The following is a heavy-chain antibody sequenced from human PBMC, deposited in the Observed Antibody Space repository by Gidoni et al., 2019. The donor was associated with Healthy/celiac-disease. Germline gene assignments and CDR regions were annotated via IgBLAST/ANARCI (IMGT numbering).Heavy chain of an antibody. J-gene: IGHJ4*02. D-gene: IGHD1-1*01. CDR1: GFTFSSYW. CDR2: IKQDGSEK. V-gene: IGHV3-7*03. Sequence: EVQLVESGGGLVQPGGSLRLSCAASGFTFSSYWMSWVRQAPGKGLEWVANIKQDGSEKYYVDSEKGRFTISRDNAKNSLYLQMNSLRAEDTAVYYCARVMNGYYFDYWGQGTLVTVSS. CDR3: ARVMNGYYFDY.